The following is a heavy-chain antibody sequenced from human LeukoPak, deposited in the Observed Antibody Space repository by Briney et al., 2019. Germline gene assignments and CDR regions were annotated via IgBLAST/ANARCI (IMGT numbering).Heavy chain of an antibody. CDR3: AITYYDFWSTKKFYGMDV. CDR2: IYSSGST. CDR1: GGSLSSYY. Sequence: SETLSLTCTVSGGSLSSYYWSWIRQTAGKGLEWIGRIYSSGSTNYNPSLKSRVTMSVDTSKNQFSLKLSSVTAADTAVYYCAITYYDFWSTKKFYGMDVWGQGTTVTVSS. V-gene: IGHV4-4*07. D-gene: IGHD3-3*01. J-gene: IGHJ6*02.